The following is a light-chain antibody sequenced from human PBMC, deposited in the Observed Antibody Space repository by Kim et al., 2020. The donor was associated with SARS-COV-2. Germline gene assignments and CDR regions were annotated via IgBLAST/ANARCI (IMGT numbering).Light chain of an antibody. CDR3: QQYGSSSWT. Sequence: STGERATRACRARQRVSSGYLAWYKQKPGQAPRLLIDGASSRATGMPDRFSGSGSGTDFSLTISRLEPEDLAVYYCQQYGSSSWTVGQGTKVDIK. CDR2: GAS. CDR1: QRVSSGY. V-gene: IGKV3-20*01. J-gene: IGKJ1*01.